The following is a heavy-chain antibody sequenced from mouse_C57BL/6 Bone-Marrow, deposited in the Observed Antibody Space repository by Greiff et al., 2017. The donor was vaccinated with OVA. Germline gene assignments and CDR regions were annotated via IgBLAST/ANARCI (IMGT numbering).Heavy chain of an antibody. CDR2: ISYDGSN. Sequence: EVKLQESGPGLVKPSQSLSLTCSVTGYSITSGYYWNWIRQFPGNKLEWMGYISYDGSNNYNPSLKNRISITRDTSKNQFFLKLNSVTTEDTATYYCAREAYYYGSSLYFDYWGQGTTLTVSS. V-gene: IGHV3-6*01. J-gene: IGHJ2*01. CDR1: GYSITSGYY. CDR3: AREAYYYGSSLYFDY. D-gene: IGHD1-1*01.